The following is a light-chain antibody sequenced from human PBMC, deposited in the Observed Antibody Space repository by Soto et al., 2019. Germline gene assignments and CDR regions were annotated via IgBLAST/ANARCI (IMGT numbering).Light chain of an antibody. CDR3: QQYGTSMWT. CDR1: QSVSSSY. Sequence: EIVLTQSPGTLSLSPGERATLSCRASQSVSSSYLAWYQQKPGQAPRLLISGASSRATGIPDRFSGSGSGTDFTLTISRVEPEDFAVYYCQQYGTSMWTFGQGTKVEIK. V-gene: IGKV3-20*01. J-gene: IGKJ1*01. CDR2: GAS.